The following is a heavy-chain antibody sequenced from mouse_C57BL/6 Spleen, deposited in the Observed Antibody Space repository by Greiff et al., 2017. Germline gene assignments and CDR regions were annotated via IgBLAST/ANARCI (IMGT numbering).Heavy chain of an antibody. CDR1: GYTFTDYY. J-gene: IGHJ1*03. Sequence: QVQLQQSGAELVRPGASVKLSCKASGYTFTDYYINWVKQRPGQGLEWIARIYPGSGNTYYNEKFKGKATLTAEKSSSTAYMQLSSLTSEDSAVYFCARRNIDDYERNWYFDVWGTGTTVTVSS. CDR3: ARRNIDDYERNWYFDV. V-gene: IGHV1-76*01. D-gene: IGHD2-4*01. CDR2: IYPGSGNT.